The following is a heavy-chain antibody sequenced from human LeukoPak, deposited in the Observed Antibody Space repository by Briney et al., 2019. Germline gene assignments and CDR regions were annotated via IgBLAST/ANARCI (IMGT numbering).Heavy chain of an antibody. CDR1: GGSFSGYY. CDR2: INHSGST. D-gene: IGHD1-7*01. V-gene: IGHV4-34*01. Sequence: SETLSLTCAVYGGSFSGYYWSWIRQPPGKGLEWIGEINHSGSTNYNPSLKSRVTISVDTSKNQFSLKLSSVTAADTAVYYCARVVNWKYGWFDPWGQGTLVTVSS. CDR3: ARVVNWKYGWFDP. J-gene: IGHJ5*02.